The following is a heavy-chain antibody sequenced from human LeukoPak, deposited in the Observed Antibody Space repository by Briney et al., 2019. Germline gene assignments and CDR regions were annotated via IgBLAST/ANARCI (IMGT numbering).Heavy chain of an antibody. CDR2: ISSSGSTI. V-gene: IGHV3-48*03. CDR1: GFTFSSYE. J-gene: IGHJ4*02. CDR3: ARVYSSGWYISGADYFDY. D-gene: IGHD6-19*01. Sequence: GGSLRLSCAASGFTFSSYEMNWVRQAPGKGLEWVSYISSSGSTIYYAESVKGRFTISRDNAKNSLYLQMNSLRAEDTAVYYCARVYSSGWYISGADYFDYWGQGTLATVSS.